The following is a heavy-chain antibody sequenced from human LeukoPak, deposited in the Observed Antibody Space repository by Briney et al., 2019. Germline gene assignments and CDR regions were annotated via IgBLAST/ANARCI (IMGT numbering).Heavy chain of an antibody. CDR2: INSDGSIT. J-gene: IGHJ4*02. Sequence: GGSLRLSCAASGFTFSSYWMHWVRQVPGEGLVWVSRINSDGSITNYADSVKGRFTISRDNARNTLYVQMNSLRAEDTAVYYCARDLQYGTGSYLLYWGQGTLVTVSS. CDR1: GFTFSSYW. CDR3: ARDLQYGTGSYLLY. V-gene: IGHV3-74*01. D-gene: IGHD3-10*01.